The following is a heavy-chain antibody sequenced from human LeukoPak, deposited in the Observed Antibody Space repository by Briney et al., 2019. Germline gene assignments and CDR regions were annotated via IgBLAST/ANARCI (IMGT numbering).Heavy chain of an antibody. CDR3: AKSHDSSGYYYNDAFDI. D-gene: IGHD3-22*01. J-gene: IGHJ3*02. Sequence: GGSLRLSCAASGFTFDDYAMHWVRQAPGKGLEWVSGISWNSGSIGYADSVKGRFTISRDNAKNSLYLQMNSLRAEDTALYYCAKSHDSSGYYYNDAFDIWGQGTMVTVSS. CDR2: ISWNSGSI. V-gene: IGHV3-9*01. CDR1: GFTFDDYA.